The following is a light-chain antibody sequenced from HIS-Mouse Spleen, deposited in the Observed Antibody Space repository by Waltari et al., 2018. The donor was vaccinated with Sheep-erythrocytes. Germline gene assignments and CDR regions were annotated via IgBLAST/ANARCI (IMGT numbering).Light chain of an antibody. Sequence: DIQMTQSPSTLSASVGDRVTITCRASQSISSWLAWYQQKPGKAPKLLIFKSSILESVVPSRFIGIGSGTEFTLTISSLQPDDFATYYCQQYNSYPLTFGGGTKVEIK. J-gene: IGKJ4*01. CDR2: KSS. CDR1: QSISSW. CDR3: QQYNSYPLT. V-gene: IGKV1-5*03.